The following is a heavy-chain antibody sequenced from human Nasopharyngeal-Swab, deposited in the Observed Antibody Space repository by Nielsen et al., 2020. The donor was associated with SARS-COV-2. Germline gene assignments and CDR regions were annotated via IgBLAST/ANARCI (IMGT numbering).Heavy chain of an antibody. J-gene: IGHJ3*02. CDR2: ISYDGSNK. CDR1: GFMFSSYA. V-gene: IGHV3-30*04. CDR3: ARVRGGSYQAAFDI. D-gene: IGHD1-26*01. Sequence: GESLKISCAASGFMFSSYAMSWVRQAPGKGLEWVAVISYDGSNKYYADSVKGRFTISRDNSKNTLYLQMNSLRAEDTAVYYCARVRGGSYQAAFDIWGQGTMVTVSS.